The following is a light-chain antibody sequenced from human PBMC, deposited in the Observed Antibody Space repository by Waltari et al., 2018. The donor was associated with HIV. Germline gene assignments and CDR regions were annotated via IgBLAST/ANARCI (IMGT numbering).Light chain of an antibody. CDR2: QDT. J-gene: IGLJ2*01. CDR3: QSAHNSEVI. V-gene: IGLV3-25*03. Sequence: SYALTQTPSLSVPPGQTAKIMCSGDTLPSNYVYWYQQKAGQAPVMIIFQDTKRPSDIPARFSAARAGTTATLTISGVQAEDEADYFCQSAHNSEVIFGGGTKLTVL. CDR1: TLPSNY.